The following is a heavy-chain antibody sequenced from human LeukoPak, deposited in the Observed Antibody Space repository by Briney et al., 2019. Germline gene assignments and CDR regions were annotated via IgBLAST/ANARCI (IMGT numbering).Heavy chain of an antibody. J-gene: IGHJ4*02. Sequence: GASVKVSCKASGGTFSSYTISWLRQAPGQGLEWMGRIIPILGIANYAQKFQGRVTITADKSTSTAYMELSSLRSEDTAVYYCARARGATTVFDYWGQGTLVTVSS. CDR2: IIPILGIA. CDR3: ARARGATTVFDY. D-gene: IGHD1-26*01. V-gene: IGHV1-69*02. CDR1: GGTFSSYT.